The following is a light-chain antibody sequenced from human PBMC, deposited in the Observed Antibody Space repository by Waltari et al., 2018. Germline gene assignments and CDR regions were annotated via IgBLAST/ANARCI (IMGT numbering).Light chain of an antibody. CDR1: DSLLIHDGKMY. CDR2: QVA. CDR3: RLVTRPWT. J-gene: IGKJ1*01. V-gene: IGKV2-30*01. Sequence: DVVMTQSPVSLSVTLGQPASISCRCHDSLLIHDGKMYLNWFPQRPGPYPRRLIFQVADRDSGVPDRVSGSGSGAYFTLKISRVEADDAVLYFCRLVTRPWTFGPGTKVEI.